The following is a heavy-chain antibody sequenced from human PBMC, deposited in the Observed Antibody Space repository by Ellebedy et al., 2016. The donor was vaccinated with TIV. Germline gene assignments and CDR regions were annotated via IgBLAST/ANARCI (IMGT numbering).Heavy chain of an antibody. J-gene: IGHJ6*02. V-gene: IGHV1-8*03. CDR3: ATVFGDYYYYGMDV. D-gene: IGHD3-10*01. Sequence: AASVKVSCKASGYTFTDYYLHWVRQATGQGLEWMGWMNPNSGNTGYAQKFQGRVTITRNTSISTAYMELSSLRSEDTAVYYCATVFGDYYYYGMDVWGQGTTVTVSS. CDR2: MNPNSGNT. CDR1: GYTFTDYY.